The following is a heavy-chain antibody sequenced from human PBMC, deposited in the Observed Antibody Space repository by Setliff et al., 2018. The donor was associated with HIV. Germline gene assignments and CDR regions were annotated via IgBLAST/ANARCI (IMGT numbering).Heavy chain of an antibody. CDR3: AAQDLDLVKYYYMDY. CDR1: GAVISRSTHH. J-gene: IGHJ4*02. CDR2: LSSNGNT. V-gene: IGHV4-39*07. Sequence: PSETLSLTCSVSGAVISRSTHHWAWIRQPPGKGLEWIGALSSNGNTYFNPTLKSRVTLSIDSSKNLFSLKLNSLTAADTAVYFCAAQDLDLVKYYYMDYWGPGALVTV. D-gene: IGHD2-21*01.